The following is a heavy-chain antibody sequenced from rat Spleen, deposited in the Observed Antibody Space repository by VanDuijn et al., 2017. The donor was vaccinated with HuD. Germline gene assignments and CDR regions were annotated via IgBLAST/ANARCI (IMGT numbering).Heavy chain of an antibody. V-gene: IGHV5-22*01. J-gene: IGHJ4*01. CDR2: ISYDGGST. CDR1: GFTFSNYG. D-gene: IGHD4-3*01. CDR3: ARTDNSGYVMDA. Sequence: EVQLVESGGGLVQPGRSMKLSCAASGFTFSNYGMAWVRQAPKKGLEWVAYISYDGGSTYYRDSVKGRFTISRDNAKSTLYLQMNNLRSEDTAMYYCARTDNSGYVMDAWGQGASVTVSS.